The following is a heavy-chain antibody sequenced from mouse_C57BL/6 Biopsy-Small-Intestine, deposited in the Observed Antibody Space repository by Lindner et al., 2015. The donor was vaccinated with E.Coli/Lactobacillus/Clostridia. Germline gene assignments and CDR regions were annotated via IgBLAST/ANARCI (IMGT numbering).Heavy chain of an antibody. CDR3: ARRWGWYFDV. V-gene: IGHV1-9*01. CDR2: ILPGSTST. J-gene: IGHJ1*03. D-gene: IGHD1-1*02. Sequence: VQLQESGAELMKPGASVKLSCRATGYTFTGYWIEWVKQRPGHGLEWIGEILPGSTSTKHNEEFKVKATLTSDTSSNTVYMQLSSLTTEDSAIYYCARRWGWYFDVWGTGTTVTVSS. CDR1: GYTFTGYW.